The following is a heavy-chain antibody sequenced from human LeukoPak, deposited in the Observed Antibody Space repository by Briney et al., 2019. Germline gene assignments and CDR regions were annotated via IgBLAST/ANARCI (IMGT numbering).Heavy chain of an antibody. CDR2: MNPNSGNT. CDR3: ARAPILRYFDWLAPNGRGIDY. Sequence: GASVTVSCKASGYTFTSYDINWVRQAPGQGLEWMGWMNPNSGNTGYAQKFQGRVTMTRNTSISTAYMELSSLRSEDTAVYYCARAPILRYFDWLAPNGRGIDYWGQGTLVTVSS. D-gene: IGHD3-9*01. CDR1: GYTFTSYD. V-gene: IGHV1-8*01. J-gene: IGHJ4*02.